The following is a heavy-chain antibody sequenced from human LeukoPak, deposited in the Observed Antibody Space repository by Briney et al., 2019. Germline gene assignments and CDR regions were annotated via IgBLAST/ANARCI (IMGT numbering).Heavy chain of an antibody. CDR2: IYTSGGT. CDR1: GDSISSYY. CDR3: ARLTRLSTSPDRYYLDY. D-gene: IGHD6-6*01. Sequence: PSETLSLTCTVSGDSISSYYWSWIRQPPGKGLEWIGYIYTSGGTNYIPSPKGRVTISIDTSKNQFSLKLSSVTAADSAVHYCARLTRLSTSPDRYYLDYWGQGTLVTVSS. J-gene: IGHJ4*02. V-gene: IGHV4-4*09.